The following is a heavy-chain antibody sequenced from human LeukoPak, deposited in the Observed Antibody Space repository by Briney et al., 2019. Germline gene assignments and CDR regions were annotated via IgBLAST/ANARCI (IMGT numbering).Heavy chain of an antibody. Sequence: SQTLSLTCTVSGDSISSGDYYWSWIRQPAGKGLEWIGRISSSGSTNYNPSLKSRVTISVDTSKNQFSLKLSSVTAADTAVYHCARAETYSSGWYDPFFDYWGQGTLVTVST. CDR3: ARAETYSSGWYDPFFDY. J-gene: IGHJ4*02. V-gene: IGHV4-61*02. D-gene: IGHD6-19*01. CDR2: ISSSGST. CDR1: GDSISSGDYY.